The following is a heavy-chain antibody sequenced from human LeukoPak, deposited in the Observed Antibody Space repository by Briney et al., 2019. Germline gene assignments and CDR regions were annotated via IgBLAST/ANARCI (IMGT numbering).Heavy chain of an antibody. CDR2: INHSGST. V-gene: IGHV4-34*01. Sequence: SETLSLTCAVYGGSFSGYYWSWIRQPPGKGLEWIGEINHSGSTNYNPSLKSRVTISVDTSKNQFSLKLSSVTAADTAVYYCARGXPXYXSGGSCYYPPSSYYXMDXWGXXXXVT. D-gene: IGHD2-15*01. J-gene: IGHJ6*03. CDR3: ARGXPXYXSGGSCYYPPSSYYXMDX. CDR1: GGSFSGYY.